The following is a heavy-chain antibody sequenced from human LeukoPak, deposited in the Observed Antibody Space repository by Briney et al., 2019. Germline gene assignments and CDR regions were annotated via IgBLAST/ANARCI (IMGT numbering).Heavy chain of an antibody. V-gene: IGHV4-4*07. CDR1: GGSISNYY. J-gene: IGHJ4*02. CDR2: IYAGRYT. D-gene: IGHD2-21*02. Sequence: PSETLSLTCTVSGGSISNYYWSWIRQPAGKGLEWIGRIYAGRYTDHNPSPKSRVTMSLDSSRNQFSLRLTSVTAADTAVYYCAREHKDYDGDGYYYGYWGQGTLVTVSS. CDR3: AREHKDYDGDGYYYGY.